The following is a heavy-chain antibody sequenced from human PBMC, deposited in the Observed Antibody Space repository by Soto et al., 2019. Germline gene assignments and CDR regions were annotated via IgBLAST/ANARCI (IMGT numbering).Heavy chain of an antibody. J-gene: IGHJ4*02. Sequence: GGSLRLSCAASGFTFNNYAMNWVRQAPGKGLEWVATISGTGGSTYYADSVKGRFTISRDDSKNTLYLQMNSLRVEDTAVYYCAKDRLAGNFDYWGQGTQVTVSS. V-gene: IGHV3-23*01. CDR1: GFTFNNYA. CDR3: AKDRLAGNFDY. CDR2: ISGTGGST.